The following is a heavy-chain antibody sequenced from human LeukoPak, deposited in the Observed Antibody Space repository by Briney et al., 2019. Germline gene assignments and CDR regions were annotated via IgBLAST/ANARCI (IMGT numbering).Heavy chain of an antibody. D-gene: IGHD3-22*01. J-gene: IGHJ4*02. CDR2: INHSGST. V-gene: IGHV4-34*01. CDR3: ARVVYYYDSSGIDY. Sequence: SETLSPTCAVYGGSFSGYYWSWIRQPPGKGLEWIGEINHSGSTNYNPSLKSRVTISVDTSKNQFSLELSSVTAADTAVYYCARVVYYYDSSGIDYWGQGTLVTVSS. CDR1: GGSFSGYY.